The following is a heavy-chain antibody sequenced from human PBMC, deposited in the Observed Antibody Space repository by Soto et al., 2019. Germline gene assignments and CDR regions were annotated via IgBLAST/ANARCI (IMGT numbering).Heavy chain of an antibody. CDR3: ARHNRSYYDSSGYYYVLAFDI. Sequence: QLQLQESGPGLVKPSETLSLTCTVSGGSISSSSYYWGWIRQPPGKGLEWIGSIYYSGSTYYNPSLKSRVTISVDTSKNQFSLKLSSVTAADTAVYYCARHNRSYYDSSGYYYVLAFDIWGQGTMVTVSS. CDR2: IYYSGST. J-gene: IGHJ3*02. CDR1: GGSISSSSYY. D-gene: IGHD3-22*01. V-gene: IGHV4-39*01.